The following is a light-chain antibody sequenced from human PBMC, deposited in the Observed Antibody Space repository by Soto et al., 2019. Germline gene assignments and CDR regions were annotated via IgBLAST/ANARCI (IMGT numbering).Light chain of an antibody. Sequence: EIVLTQSPGTLSLSPGERATLSCSARQSVSSSYLAWYQQKPGQDPRLLSYGASSRATGIPDRFSGSGSGTDFTLTISRLEPADFAVYYCQQYGSSPLTFGGGTKVEIK. V-gene: IGKV3-20*01. CDR2: GAS. CDR1: QSVSSSY. J-gene: IGKJ4*01. CDR3: QQYGSSPLT.